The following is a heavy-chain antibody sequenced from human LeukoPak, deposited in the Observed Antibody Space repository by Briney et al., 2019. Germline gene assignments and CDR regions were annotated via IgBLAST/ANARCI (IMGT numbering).Heavy chain of an antibody. CDR2: ISPYNGNV. V-gene: IGHV1-18*01. Sequence: ASVKVSCKASGYSFISYAISWVRQAPGQGLEWMGWISPYNGNVKSAQELQGRVTMTTDTSTSTAYMELRNLTFDDTAVYFCARGREFSMIAVANDGYYFDYWGQGTLVTVSS. D-gene: IGHD3-22*01. CDR1: GYSFISYA. CDR3: ARGREFSMIAVANDGYYFDY. J-gene: IGHJ4*02.